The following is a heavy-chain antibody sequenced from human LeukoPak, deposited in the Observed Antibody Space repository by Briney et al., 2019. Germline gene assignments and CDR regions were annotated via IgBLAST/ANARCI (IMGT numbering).Heavy chain of an antibody. D-gene: IGHD5-12*01. CDR2: IWYDGSNK. CDR1: GFTFSNYG. J-gene: IGHJ4*02. CDR3: ASPYSGYDYNFDH. Sequence: GRSLRLSCAASGFTFSNYGMHWVRQAPGKGLEWVAVIWYDGSNKYYADSVKGRFTISRDNSKNTLFLQMSSLRTEDTAVYYCASPYSGYDYNFDHWGQGTLVTVSS. V-gene: IGHV3-33*01.